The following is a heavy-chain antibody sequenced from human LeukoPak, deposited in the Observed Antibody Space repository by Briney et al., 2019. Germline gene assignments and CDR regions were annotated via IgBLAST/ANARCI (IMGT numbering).Heavy chain of an antibody. V-gene: IGHV1-69*06. Sequence: GASVKVSCKASGGTFSSYAISWVRQAPRQGLEWMGGIIPIFGTTNYAQKFQGRVTITADKSTSTAYMELSSLRSEDTAVYYRARRPSQSRDWLFPHTYYYYYGMDVWGQGTLVTVSS. CDR3: ARRPSQSRDWLFPHTYYYYYGMDV. CDR1: GGTFSSYA. J-gene: IGHJ6*02. CDR2: IIPIFGTT. D-gene: IGHD3/OR15-3a*01.